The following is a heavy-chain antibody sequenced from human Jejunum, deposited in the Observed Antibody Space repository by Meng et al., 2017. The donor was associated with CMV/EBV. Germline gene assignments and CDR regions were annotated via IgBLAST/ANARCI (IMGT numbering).Heavy chain of an antibody. J-gene: IGHJ4*02. V-gene: IGHV3-23*01. CDR2: ISDIGDAA. CDR3: AKTFLDNSYWYERCFDF. Sequence: FSSGAMVGVRRAPGEGVEWVSGISDIGDAASYTPSLKTRFTITRDTSRNKLFLEMSSLRPEDTAIYYCAKTFLDNSYWYERCFDFWGQGTLVTVSS. CDR1: FSSGA. D-gene: IGHD3-22*01.